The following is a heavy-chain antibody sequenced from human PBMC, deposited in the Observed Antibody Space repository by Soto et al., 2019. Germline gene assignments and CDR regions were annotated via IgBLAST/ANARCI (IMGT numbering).Heavy chain of an antibody. J-gene: IGHJ6*02. Sequence: QLQLQESGPGLVKPSETLSLTCTVSGGSISSSSYYWGWIRQPPGKGLGWIGSIYYSGSTYYNPSLKSRVTISVDTSKNQFSLKLSSVTAADTAVYYCARLLRHNYYGMDVWGQGTTVTVSS. CDR2: IYYSGST. CDR3: ARLLRHNYYGMDV. D-gene: IGHD5-12*01. V-gene: IGHV4-39*01. CDR1: GGSISSSSYY.